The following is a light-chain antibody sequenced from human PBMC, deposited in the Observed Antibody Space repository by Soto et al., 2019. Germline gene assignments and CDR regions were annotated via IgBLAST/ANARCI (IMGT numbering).Light chain of an antibody. CDR3: AAWDDSLSGGV. CDR2: RNN. V-gene: IGLV1-47*01. Sequence: QAVVTQPPSASGTPGQRVTISCSGSSSNIGSNYVYWYQQLPGTAPKLLIYRNNQRPSGVPDRFSGSKSGTSASLAISGLLSEDEADYYCAAWDDSLSGGVFGRGTKLTVL. J-gene: IGLJ3*02. CDR1: SSNIGSNY.